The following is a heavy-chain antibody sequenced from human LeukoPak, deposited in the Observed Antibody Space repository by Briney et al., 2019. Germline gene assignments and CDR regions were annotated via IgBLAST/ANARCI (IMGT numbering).Heavy chain of an antibody. V-gene: IGHV3-48*03. CDR1: GFTFSTYE. CDR2: ISTGGSTI. J-gene: IGHJ6*04. CDR3: ARDPPFSTGMDV. Sequence: GGSLRLSCAASGFTFSTYEMNWVRQAPGKGREWLSFISTGGSTIYYADSVKGRFTISRNNAKKSLYLQMNSLTVEDTAVYYCARDPPFSTGMDVWGKGTTVTVSS.